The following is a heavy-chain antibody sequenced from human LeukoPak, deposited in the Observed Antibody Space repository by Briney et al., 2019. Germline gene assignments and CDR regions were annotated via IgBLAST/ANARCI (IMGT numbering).Heavy chain of an antibody. Sequence: GGSLRLSCAASGFTFISYGMHWVRQAPGKGLEWVANTKPDGSAQYYADSVRGRFTTSRDNANNFLYLQMNSLRAEDTAVYYCERDGGLNTNFDYWGQGTLVTVSS. J-gene: IGHJ4*02. V-gene: IGHV3-7*01. D-gene: IGHD2-15*01. CDR3: ERDGGLNTNFDY. CDR2: TKPDGSAQ. CDR1: GFTFISYG.